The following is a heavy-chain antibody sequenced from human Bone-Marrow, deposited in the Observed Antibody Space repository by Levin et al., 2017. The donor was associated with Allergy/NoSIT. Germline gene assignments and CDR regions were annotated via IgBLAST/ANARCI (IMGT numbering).Heavy chain of an antibody. V-gene: IGHV3-23*01. CDR3: AKDHVVVVVAATSVDY. CDR2: ISGSGGST. D-gene: IGHD2-15*01. Sequence: GGSLRLSCAASGFTFSSYAMSWVRQAPGKGLEWVSAISGSGGSTYYADSVKGRFTISRDNSKNTLYLQMNSLRAEDTAVYYCAKDHVVVVVAATSVDYWGQGTLVTISS. J-gene: IGHJ4*02. CDR1: GFTFSSYA.